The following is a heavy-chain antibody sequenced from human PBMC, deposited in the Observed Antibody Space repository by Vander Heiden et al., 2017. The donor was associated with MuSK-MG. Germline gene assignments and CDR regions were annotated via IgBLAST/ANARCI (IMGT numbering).Heavy chain of an antibody. CDR3: ARQSSGTYNDPFDY. J-gene: IGHJ4*02. Sequence: EVQLVQSGAEVKKPGESLKISCKGSGYSFTNYWIGWVRQTPGKGLEWMGVIFPADSDTRYSPSFQGQVTISADKSISTAYLLWSSLKASDTAIYYCARQSSGTYNDPFDYWGQGTRVIVSS. D-gene: IGHD1-26*01. V-gene: IGHV5-51*01. CDR2: IFPADSDT. CDR1: GYSFTNYW.